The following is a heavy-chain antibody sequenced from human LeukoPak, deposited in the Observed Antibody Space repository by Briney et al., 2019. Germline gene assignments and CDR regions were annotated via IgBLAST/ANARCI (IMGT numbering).Heavy chain of an antibody. CDR2: INGNGGST. V-gene: IGHV3-20*04. D-gene: IGHD5-12*01. CDR1: GFTFSSYS. Sequence: PGGSLRLSCAASGFTFSSYSMNWVRQAPGKGLEWVSGINGNGGSTGYADSVKGRFTISRDNAKNSVYLQMSSLRAEDTALYYCAREGAGYRGYDYDYFYAMDVWGQGTTVTVSS. CDR3: AREGAGYRGYDYDYFYAMDV. J-gene: IGHJ6*02.